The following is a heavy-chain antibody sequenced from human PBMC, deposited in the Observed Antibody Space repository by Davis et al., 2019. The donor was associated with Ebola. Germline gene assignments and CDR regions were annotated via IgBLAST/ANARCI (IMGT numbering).Heavy chain of an antibody. CDR2: IKEDGSEK. V-gene: IGHV3-7*03. CDR1: GFTFSSYW. D-gene: IGHD3-9*01. CDR3: ARAGYYDLLTGYFD. J-gene: IGHJ4*02. Sequence: GESLKISCAASGFTFSSYWMTWVRQAPGKGLEWVANIKEDGSEKYYVDSVKGRFTISRDNAKNSLFLQMNSLRAEDTALYYCARAGYYDLLTGYFDWGQGTLVTVSS.